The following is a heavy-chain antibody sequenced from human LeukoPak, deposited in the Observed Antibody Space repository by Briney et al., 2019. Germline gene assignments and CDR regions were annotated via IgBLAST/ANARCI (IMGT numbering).Heavy chain of an antibody. CDR3: ASELRTVGYYYMDV. J-gene: IGHJ6*03. V-gene: IGHV1-69*01. CDR1: GGTFSSYA. Sequence: SVKVSCTASGGTFSSYAISWVRQAPGQGLEWMGGIIPIFGTANYAQKCQGRVTITADESTSTAYMELSSLRSEDTAVYYCASELRTVGYYYMDVWGKGTTVTVSS. D-gene: IGHD5-12*01. CDR2: IIPIFGTA.